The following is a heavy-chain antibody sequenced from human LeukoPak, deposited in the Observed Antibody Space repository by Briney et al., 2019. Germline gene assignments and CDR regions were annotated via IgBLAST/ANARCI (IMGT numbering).Heavy chain of an antibody. V-gene: IGHV4-39*07. CDR1: GGSISSSSYY. D-gene: IGHD3-9*01. Sequence: SETLSLTCTVSGGSISSSSYYWGWIRQPPGKGLEWIGSIYYSGSTYYNPSLKSRVTISVDTSKNQFSLKLSSVTAADTAVYYCLGGFDWSPYYFDYWGQGTLVTVSS. J-gene: IGHJ4*02. CDR2: IYYSGST. CDR3: LGGFDWSPYYFDY.